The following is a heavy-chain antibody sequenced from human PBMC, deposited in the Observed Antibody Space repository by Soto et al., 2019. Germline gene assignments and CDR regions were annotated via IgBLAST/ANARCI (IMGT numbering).Heavy chain of an antibody. V-gene: IGHV3-30*18. CDR3: AKDRDSSGRFSGYYYAVDV. CDR2: ISYDGSNK. J-gene: IGHJ6*02. CDR1: GFTFSSYG. D-gene: IGHD6-19*01. Sequence: GGSLRLSCAVSGFTFSSYGMHWVRQAPGKGLEWVALISYDGSNKHYADSVKGRFTISRDNSKNTLSLQVSSLRPEDTAVYYCAKDRDSSGRFSGYYYAVDVWGQGTTVTVSS.